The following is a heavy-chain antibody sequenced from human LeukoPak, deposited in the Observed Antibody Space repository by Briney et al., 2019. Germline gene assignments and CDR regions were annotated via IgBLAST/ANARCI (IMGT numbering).Heavy chain of an antibody. CDR1: GFTFTSSA. CDR3: AAGGYCSSTSCYTPAFDI. Sequence: SVKVSCKASGFTFTSSAMQWVRQARGQRLEWIGWIVVGSGNTNYAQKFQERVTITRDMSTSTAYTELSSLRSEDTAVYYCAAGGYCSSTSCYTPAFDIWGQGTMVTVSS. V-gene: IGHV1-58*02. J-gene: IGHJ3*02. D-gene: IGHD2-2*02. CDR2: IVVGSGNT.